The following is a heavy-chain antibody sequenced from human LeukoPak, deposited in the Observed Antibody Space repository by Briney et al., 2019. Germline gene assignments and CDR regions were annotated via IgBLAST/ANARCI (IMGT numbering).Heavy chain of an antibody. Sequence: PGGSLRLSCTASGFTFGDYAMSWFRQAPGKGREWVGFIRSKAYGGTTEYAASVKGRFTISRDDSKSIAYLQMSSLKTEDTAVYYCTRDVYDSSGYYYVGGYWGQGTLVTVSS. CDR1: GFTFGDYA. CDR3: TRDVYDSSGYYYVGGY. D-gene: IGHD3-22*01. V-gene: IGHV3-49*03. J-gene: IGHJ4*02. CDR2: IRSKAYGGTT.